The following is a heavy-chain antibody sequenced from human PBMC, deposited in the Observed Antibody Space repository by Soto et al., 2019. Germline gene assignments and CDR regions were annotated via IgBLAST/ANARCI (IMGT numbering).Heavy chain of an antibody. CDR2: ITGSSSYI. CDR1: GFTFSTYS. CDR3: ARDWLVQAFDY. J-gene: IGHJ4*02. V-gene: IGHV3-21*01. D-gene: IGHD3-9*01. Sequence: EVQLVESGGGLVKPGGSLRLSCAASGFTFSTYSMNWVRQAPGKGLEWVSSITGSSSYIYYADSVKGRFTISRDNAKNSLYLQMNSLRAEDTAVYYCARDWLVQAFDYWGQGPLVTVSS.